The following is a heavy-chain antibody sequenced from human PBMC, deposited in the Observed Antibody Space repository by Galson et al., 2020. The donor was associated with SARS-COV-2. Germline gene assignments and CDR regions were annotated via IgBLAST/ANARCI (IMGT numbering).Heavy chain of an antibody. V-gene: IGHV4-4*02. D-gene: IGHD6-6*01. J-gene: IGHJ6*02. CDR3: ARQPSIAAPRVYYYYGMDV. CDR1: GGSISSSNW. CDR2: LYHSGRT. Sequence: SETLSLTCAVSGGSISSSNWWCWVRQPPGKGLAWLGELYHSGRTNYNPSLKSRVTISVDTSKIQFSLKLSSVTAADTAVYYCARQPSIAAPRVYYYYGMDVWGQGTTVTVSS.